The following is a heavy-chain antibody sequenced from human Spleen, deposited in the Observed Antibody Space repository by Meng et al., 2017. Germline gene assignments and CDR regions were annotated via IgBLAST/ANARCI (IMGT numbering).Heavy chain of an antibody. Sequence: QVRLQGPGPGLVKPSQTLSLTCTVSGGSISSGYYYWSWIRQHPGKGLEWIGYIYYSGSTYYNPSLKSLVTISVDTSKNQFSLRLRSVTAADTAVYFCASRPRGASAYCSGGPCYNRFEYWGQGSLVTVSS. D-gene: IGHD2-15*01. V-gene: IGHV4-31*01. CDR2: IYYSGST. J-gene: IGHJ4*02. CDR3: ASRPRGASAYCSGGPCYNRFEY. CDR1: GGSISSGYYY.